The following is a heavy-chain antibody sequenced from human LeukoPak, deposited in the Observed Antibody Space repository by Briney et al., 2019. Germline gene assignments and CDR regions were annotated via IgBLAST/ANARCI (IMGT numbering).Heavy chain of an antibody. CDR3: AREGYYDSSGYLDYYYMDV. CDR1: GFTFEDFG. Sequence: GGSLRLSCVVSGFTFEDFGMSWVRQVPGKGLEWVSGINWSGDSIHYTDSVKGRFTISRDNAKNSLYLQMNSLRAEDTALYYCAREGYYDSSGYLDYYYMDVWGKGTTVTVSS. V-gene: IGHV3-20*04. J-gene: IGHJ6*03. CDR2: INWSGDSI. D-gene: IGHD3-22*01.